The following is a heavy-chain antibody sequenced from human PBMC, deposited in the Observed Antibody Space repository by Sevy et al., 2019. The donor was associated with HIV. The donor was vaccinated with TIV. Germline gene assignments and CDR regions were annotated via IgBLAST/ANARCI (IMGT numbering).Heavy chain of an antibody. CDR1: GYNFGSYG. CDR3: ARCLGGLRPWEFNWFDP. J-gene: IGHJ5*02. V-gene: IGHV1-18*01. Sequence: VSVKVSCKASGYNFGSYGISWVRQAPGQGLEWMGWVGAYNGNKKYAQKVQDRVTMTTDISTSTAYMELRSLRSDDTAIYYCARCLGGLRPWEFNWFDPWGQGTLVTVSS. CDR2: VGAYNGNK. D-gene: IGHD3-10*01.